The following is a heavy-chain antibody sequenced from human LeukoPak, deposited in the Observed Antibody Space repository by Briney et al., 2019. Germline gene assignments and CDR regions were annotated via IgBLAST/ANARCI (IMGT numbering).Heavy chain of an antibody. CDR2: ISSSSSYI. D-gene: IGHD6-19*01. V-gene: IGHV3-21*01. CDR3: ARVGRYSSGWDAFDI. J-gene: IGHJ3*02. CDR1: GFTFSSYS. Sequence: GGSLKLSCAASGFTFSSYSMNWVRQAPGKGLEWVSSISSSSSYIYYADSVKGRFTISRDNAKNSLYLQMNSLRAEDTAVYYCARVGRYSSGWDAFDIWGQGTMVTVSS.